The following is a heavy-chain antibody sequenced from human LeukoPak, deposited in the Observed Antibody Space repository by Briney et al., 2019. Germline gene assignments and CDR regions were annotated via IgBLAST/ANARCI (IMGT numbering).Heavy chain of an antibody. D-gene: IGHD3-22*01. V-gene: IGHV5-51*01. CDR3: ARLFYYDTGGYYGDY. J-gene: IGHJ4*02. Sequence: GESLKISCKGSGYSFPIYWIGWVRQMPGKGLEWMGIIYPGDSDTRYSPSFQGQVTISADKSISTAYLQWSSLKASDTAIYYCARLFYYDTGGYYGDYWGQGTLVTVSS. CDR1: GYSFPIYW. CDR2: IYPGDSDT.